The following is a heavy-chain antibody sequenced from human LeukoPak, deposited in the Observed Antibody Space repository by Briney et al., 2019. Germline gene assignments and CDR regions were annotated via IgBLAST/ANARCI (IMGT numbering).Heavy chain of an antibody. J-gene: IGHJ4*02. Sequence: GGSLRLSCAASGFTFDDYAMHWVRQAPGKGLEWVSGISWNSGSIGYADSVKGRFTISRDNAKNSLYLQMNSLRAEDTAVYYCARLPAYCSSTSCYYDYWGQGTLVTVSS. CDR3: ARLPAYCSSTSCYYDY. V-gene: IGHV3-9*01. D-gene: IGHD2-2*01. CDR2: ISWNSGSI. CDR1: GFTFDDYA.